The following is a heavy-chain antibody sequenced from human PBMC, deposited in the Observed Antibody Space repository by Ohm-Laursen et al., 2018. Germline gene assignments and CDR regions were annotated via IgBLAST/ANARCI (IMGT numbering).Heavy chain of an antibody. J-gene: IGHJ4*02. V-gene: IGHV4-59*01. CDR3: ARGARYYDFWSGYYDY. D-gene: IGHD3-3*01. Sequence: TLSLTCTVSGGSISSYYWSWIRQPPGKGLEWIGYIYYSGSTNYNPSLKSRVTISVDTSKNQFSLKLSSVTAADTAVYYCARGARYYDFWSGYYDYWGQGTLVTVSS. CDR2: IYYSGST. CDR1: GGSISSYY.